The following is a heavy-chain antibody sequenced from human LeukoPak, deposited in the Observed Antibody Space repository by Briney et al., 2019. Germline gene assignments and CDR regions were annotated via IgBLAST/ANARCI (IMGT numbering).Heavy chain of an antibody. CDR1: GGSITSYY. D-gene: IGHD3-3*01. V-gene: IGHV4-4*07. J-gene: IGHJ4*02. CDR2: IYAGGST. Sequence: SETLSLTCSVSGGSITSYYWNWIRQPAGKGLEWIGRIYAGGSTNYNPSLKSRATMSVDTSKNQFSLKLSPVTAADTAVYYCARDEATRDFWSGYRFEYWGQGTLVTVSS. CDR3: ARDEATRDFWSGYRFEY.